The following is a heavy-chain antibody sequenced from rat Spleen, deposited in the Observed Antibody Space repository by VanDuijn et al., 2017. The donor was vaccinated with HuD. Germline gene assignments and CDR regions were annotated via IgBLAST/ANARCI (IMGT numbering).Heavy chain of an antibody. CDR3: TRDYNWPIDA. CDR2: ITDTGGST. D-gene: IGHD1-5*01. Sequence: EVQLVDSGGGLVQPGRSLKLSCAASGFTFSNFGMVWVRQAPTKGLEWVASITDTGGSTFYPDSMKGRFTISRDNAKTTLYLQMNSLRSEDTATYYCTRDYNWPIDAWGQGASVTVSS. CDR1: GFTFSNFG. J-gene: IGHJ4*01. V-gene: IGHV5-29*01.